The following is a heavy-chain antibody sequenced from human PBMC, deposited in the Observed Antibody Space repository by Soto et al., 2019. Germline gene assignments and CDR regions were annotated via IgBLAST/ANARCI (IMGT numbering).Heavy chain of an antibody. CDR1: GGTFSNYA. J-gene: IGHJ5*02. CDR2: IIPIFGTA. V-gene: IGHV1-69*15. D-gene: IGHD2-15*01. CDR3: AKDGGREGYFGNWFDP. Sequence: QVQLVQSGAEVKKPGSSVKVSCKASGGTFSNYAITWLRQAPGQGLEWLGRIIPIFGTANYAQKFEGRVTIAADEYTTTADMELSRLRSDDTTVDFCAKDGGREGYFGNWFDPWGQGALVTVS.